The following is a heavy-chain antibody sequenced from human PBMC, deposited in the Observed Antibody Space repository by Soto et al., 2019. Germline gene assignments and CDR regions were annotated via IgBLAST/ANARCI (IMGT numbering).Heavy chain of an antibody. CDR1: GFTFSSYA. CDR2: ISYDGSNE. CDR3: ASGLAQDIVVVPAALRRDYYYYGMDV. J-gene: IGHJ6*02. D-gene: IGHD2-2*02. Sequence: GGSLRLSCAASGFTFSSYAMHWVRQAPGKGLEWVAVISYDGSNEYYADSVKGRFTISRDNSKNTLYLQMNSPRAEDTAVYYCASGLAQDIVVVPAALRRDYYYYGMDVWGQGTTVTVSS. V-gene: IGHV3-30-3*01.